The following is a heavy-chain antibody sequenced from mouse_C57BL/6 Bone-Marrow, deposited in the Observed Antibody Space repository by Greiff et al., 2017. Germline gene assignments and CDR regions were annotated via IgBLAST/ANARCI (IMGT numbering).Heavy chain of an antibody. CDR1: GFTFSSYG. J-gene: IGHJ2*01. CDR2: ISSGGSYT. Sequence: EVKLEESGGDLVKPGGSLKLSCAASGFTFSSYGMSWVRQTPDKRLEWVATISSGGSYTYYPDSVKGRFTISRDNAKNTLYLQMSSLKSEDTAMYYCARRPFDYWGQGTTLTVSS. CDR3: ARRPFDY. V-gene: IGHV5-6*02.